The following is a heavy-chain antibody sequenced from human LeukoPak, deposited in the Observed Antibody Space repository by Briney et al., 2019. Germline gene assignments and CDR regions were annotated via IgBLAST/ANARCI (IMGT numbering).Heavy chain of an antibody. CDR3: ARGSTPSRYCSSTSCYTGIRWYFDL. CDR2: INHSGST. Sequence: SETLSLTCAVYGGSFSGYYRSWIRQPPGKGLEWIGEINHSGSTNYNPSLKSRVTISVDTSKNQFSLKLSSVTAADTAVYYCARGSTPSRYCSSTSCYTGIRWYFDLWGRGTLVTVSS. D-gene: IGHD2-2*02. J-gene: IGHJ2*01. V-gene: IGHV4-34*01. CDR1: GGSFSGYY.